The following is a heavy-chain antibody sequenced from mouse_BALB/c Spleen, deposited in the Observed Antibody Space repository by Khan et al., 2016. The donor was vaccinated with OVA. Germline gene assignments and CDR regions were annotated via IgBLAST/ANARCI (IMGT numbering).Heavy chain of an antibody. CDR3: ASGGYWYFDV. J-gene: IGHJ1*01. Sequence: QIQLVQSGPEVKKPGETVKISCQASGYSFTNYGMNWVRQAPGKGLKWMGWINTYTGEPTYADDFKGRFAFSVETSASTAYLQINNLENEDTATYFCASGGYWYFDVWGAGTTVTVSS. CDR1: GYSFTNYG. CDR2: INTYTGEP. D-gene: IGHD1-1*02. V-gene: IGHV9-3-1*01.